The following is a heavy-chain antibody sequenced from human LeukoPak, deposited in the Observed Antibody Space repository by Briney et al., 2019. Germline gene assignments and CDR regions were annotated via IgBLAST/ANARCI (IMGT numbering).Heavy chain of an antibody. J-gene: IGHJ4*02. CDR2: IYSGGST. CDR1: GFTVSSNY. Sequence: GGSLRLSCAASGFTVSSNYMSWARQAPGKGLEWVSVIYSGGSTYYADSVKGRFTISRDNSKNTLYLQMNSLRAEDTAVYYCARGGDSSGYYYFYWGQGTLVTVSS. V-gene: IGHV3-53*01. D-gene: IGHD3-22*01. CDR3: ARGGDSSGYYYFY.